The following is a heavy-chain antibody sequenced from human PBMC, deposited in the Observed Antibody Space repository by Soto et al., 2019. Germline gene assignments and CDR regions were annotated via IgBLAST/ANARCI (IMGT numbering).Heavy chain of an antibody. CDR3: AKGTLRYFDWLGPEYYYYYGMDV. V-gene: IGHV3-30*18. J-gene: IGHJ6*02. Sequence: GGSPRIPCGGSGFTLSRYGLHWGRPAPGKGLGGGAGISYDGSNKYYADSVKGRFTISRDNSKNTLYLQMNSLRAEDTAVYYCAKGTLRYFDWLGPEYYYYYGMDVWGQGTTVTVSS. CDR1: GFTLSRYG. D-gene: IGHD3-9*01. CDR2: ISYDGSNK.